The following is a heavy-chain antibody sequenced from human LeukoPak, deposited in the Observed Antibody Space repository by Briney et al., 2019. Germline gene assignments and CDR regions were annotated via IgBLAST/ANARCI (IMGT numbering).Heavy chain of an antibody. V-gene: IGHV1-69*13. CDR2: IIPIFGTA. CDR1: GGTFSSYA. J-gene: IGHJ3*02. D-gene: IGHD3-22*01. CDR3: ARIVVVITTHDAFDI. Sequence: ASVKVSCKASGGTFSSYAIGWVRQAPGQGLEWMGGIIPIFGTANYAQKFRGRVTITADESTSTAYMELSSLRSEDTAVYYCARIVVVITTHDAFDIWGQGTMVTVSS.